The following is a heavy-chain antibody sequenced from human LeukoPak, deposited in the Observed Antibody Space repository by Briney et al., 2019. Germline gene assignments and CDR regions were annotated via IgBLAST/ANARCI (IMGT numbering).Heavy chain of an antibody. CDR1: GGSTSSGSYS. CDR3: ARVTRTLCSGGSCYSGYFDY. D-gene: IGHD2-15*01. V-gene: IGHV4-61*02. CDR2: IYTSGST. Sequence: SETLSLTCTVSGGSTSSGSYSWSWIRQPAGKGLEWIGRIYTSGSTNYNPSLKSRVTISVDTSKNQFSLKLSSVTAADTAVYYCARVTRTLCSGGSCYSGYFDYWGQGTLVTVSS. J-gene: IGHJ4*02.